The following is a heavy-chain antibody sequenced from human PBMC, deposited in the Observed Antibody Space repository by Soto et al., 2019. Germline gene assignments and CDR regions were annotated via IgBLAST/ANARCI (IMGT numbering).Heavy chain of an antibody. J-gene: IGHJ4*02. CDR1: GFTFSSYS. Sequence: GGSLRLSCAASGFTFSSYSMNWVRQAPGKGLEWVSYISTSSSSINYADTVKGRFTISRDNAKNSLYLQMNSLRAEDTAVYYCARDQSNWGQGTLVTVSS. V-gene: IGHV3-48*01. CDR3: ARDQSN. CDR2: ISTSSSSI.